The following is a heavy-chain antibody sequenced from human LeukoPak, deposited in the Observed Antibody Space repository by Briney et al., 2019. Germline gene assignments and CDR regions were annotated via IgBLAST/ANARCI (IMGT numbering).Heavy chain of an antibody. V-gene: IGHV4-39*01. J-gene: IGHJ4*02. CDR1: GGSISSSSYY. CDR3: ARHSVYRFIYYFDY. D-gene: IGHD3-10*01. CDR2: IYYSGST. Sequence: SETLSLTCTVSGGSISSSSYYWGWIRQPPGKGLEWIGSIYYSGSTYYNPSLKSRVTISVDTSKNHFSLKLSSVTAADTAIYYCARHSVYRFIYYFDYWGQGTLVTVSS.